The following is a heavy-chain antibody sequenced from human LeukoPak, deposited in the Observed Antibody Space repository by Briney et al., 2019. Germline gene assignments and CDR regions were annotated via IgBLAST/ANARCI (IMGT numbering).Heavy chain of an antibody. Sequence: HTGGSLRLSCAASGFTFSNAWMSWVRQAPGKGLEWVSAISGSGGSTYYADSVKGRFTISRDNSKNTLYLQMNSLRAEDTAVYYCAKPGIAVAGTGWFDPWGQGTLVTVSS. J-gene: IGHJ5*02. V-gene: IGHV3-23*01. CDR1: GFTFSNAW. CDR3: AKPGIAVAGTGWFDP. D-gene: IGHD6-19*01. CDR2: ISGSGGST.